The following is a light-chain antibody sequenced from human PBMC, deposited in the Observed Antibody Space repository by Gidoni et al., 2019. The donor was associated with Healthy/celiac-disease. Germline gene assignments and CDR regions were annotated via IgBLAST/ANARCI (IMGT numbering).Light chain of an antibody. CDR1: SSDVGGSNY. CDR2: DVS. Sequence: QSAPTQPAPRSGSPGPAITISCTGTSSDVGGSNYVSWYQQHPGKAPKLMIYDVSNRPSGVSNRFSGSKSGNTASLTISGLQAEDEADYYCSSYTSSSTYVFGTGTKVTVL. J-gene: IGLJ1*01. CDR3: SSYTSSSTYV. V-gene: IGLV2-14*03.